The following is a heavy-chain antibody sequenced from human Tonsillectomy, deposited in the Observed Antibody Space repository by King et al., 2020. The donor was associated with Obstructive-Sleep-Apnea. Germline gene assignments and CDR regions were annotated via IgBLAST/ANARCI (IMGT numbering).Heavy chain of an antibody. CDR1: GFTFSSYA. CDR3: ANGSVSGTYFPDY. Sequence: VQLVESGGGLVQPGGSLRLSCAASGFTFSSYAMTWVRQAPGRGLEWVSALSGSGGSTYYTDSVKGRFTISRDNSKNTLYLQMNNLRAEDTAVYFCANGSVSGTYFPDYWGHGTLVTVSS. CDR2: LSGSGGST. D-gene: IGHD2/OR15-2a*01. J-gene: IGHJ4*01. V-gene: IGHV3-23*04.